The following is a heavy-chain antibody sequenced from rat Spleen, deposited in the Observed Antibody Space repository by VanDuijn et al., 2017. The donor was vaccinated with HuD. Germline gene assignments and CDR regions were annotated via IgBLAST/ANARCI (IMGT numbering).Heavy chain of an antibody. CDR3: ARPSYGYPFDY. CDR1: GFTFSDYN. Sequence: EVQLVESGGGLVQPGRSLKLSCAASGFTFSDYNMAWVRQAPKKGLEWVATITYDGSGTYYRDSVKGRFTFSRDNAKSTLYLQMDSLRSEDTATYYCARPSYGYPFDYWGQGVMVTVSS. V-gene: IGHV5-7*01. CDR2: ITYDGSGT. J-gene: IGHJ2*01. D-gene: IGHD2-2*01.